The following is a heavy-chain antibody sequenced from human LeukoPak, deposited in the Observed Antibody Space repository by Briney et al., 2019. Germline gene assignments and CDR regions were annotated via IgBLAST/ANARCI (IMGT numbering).Heavy chain of an antibody. D-gene: IGHD6-13*01. J-gene: IGHJ4*02. CDR1: GGSISTYY. Sequence: SETLSLTCTVSGGSISTYYWSWIRQPPGKGLEWIGYIYYSGSTNYNPSLKGRVTISVDTSKNQFSLKLSSVTAADTAVYYCAGSIAAAGSRPLGYWGQGTLVTVSS. CDR3: AGSIAAAGSRPLGY. CDR2: IYYSGST. V-gene: IGHV4-59*01.